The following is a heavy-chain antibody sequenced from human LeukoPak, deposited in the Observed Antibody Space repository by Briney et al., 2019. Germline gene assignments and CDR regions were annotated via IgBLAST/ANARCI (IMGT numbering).Heavy chain of an antibody. Sequence: GGSLRLSCAASGFTFSNAWMSWVRQAPGKGLEWVGRIKSKTDGGTTDYAAPVKGRFTISRDDSKNTLYLQMNSLKTEDTAVYYCTGGVITYYYYGMDFGGKGTTVTVSS. CDR3: TGGVITYYYYGMDF. D-gene: IGHD3-10*01. CDR1: GFTFSNAW. CDR2: IKSKTDGGTT. V-gene: IGHV3-15*01. J-gene: IGHJ6*04.